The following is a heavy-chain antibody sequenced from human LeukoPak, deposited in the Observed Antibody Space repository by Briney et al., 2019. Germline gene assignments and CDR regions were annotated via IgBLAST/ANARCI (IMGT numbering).Heavy chain of an antibody. J-gene: IGHJ4*02. D-gene: IGHD3-16*02. CDR1: GFTFSTYA. V-gene: IGHV3-23*01. CDR2: ISGSDGNT. Sequence: GGSLRLSCAPSGFTFSTYAMRCVRPAPGKGLEWVSSISGSDGNTYYADSVKGRFTISRDNYRNTVDLQMNSLRAEDTAVYYCATFTERENYHYTSNLWGQGTLVIVS. CDR3: ATFTERENYHYTSNL.